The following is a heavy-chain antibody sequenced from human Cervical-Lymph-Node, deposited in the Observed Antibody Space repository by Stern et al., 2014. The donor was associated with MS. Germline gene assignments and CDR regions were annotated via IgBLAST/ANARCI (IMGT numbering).Heavy chain of an antibody. CDR1: GASVSSGSYY. CDR2: VYYTGTP. V-gene: IGHV4-39*01. D-gene: IGHD3-3*01. Sequence: QVQLQESGPGLVKPSETLSLTCTVSGASVSSGSYYWGWIRQSPGKRLEWIGYVYYTGTPYSNPSLSSRVTISVDTSNNPFFLNLSSVTATDTAVYYCARHDQFLGGMDVWGQGTTVTVSS. J-gene: IGHJ6*02. CDR3: ARHDQFLGGMDV.